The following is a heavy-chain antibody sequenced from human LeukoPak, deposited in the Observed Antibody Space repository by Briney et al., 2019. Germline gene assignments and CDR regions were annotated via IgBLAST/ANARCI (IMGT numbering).Heavy chain of an antibody. CDR1: GFTFSSYA. CDR2: ISYDGSNK. D-gene: IGHD3-22*01. Sequence: AGGSLRLSCAASGFTFSSYAMHWVRQAPGKGLEWVAVISYDGSNKYYADSVKGRFTISRDNSKNTLYLQMNSLRAEDTAVYYCARDGTGGGYYLFDYWGQGTLVTVSS. CDR3: ARDGTGGGYYLFDY. J-gene: IGHJ4*02. V-gene: IGHV3-30-3*01.